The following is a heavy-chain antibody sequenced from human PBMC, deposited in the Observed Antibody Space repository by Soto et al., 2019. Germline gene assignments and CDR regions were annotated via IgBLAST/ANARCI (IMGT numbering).Heavy chain of an antibody. D-gene: IGHD2-8*01. CDR2: IIPIFGTA. CDR3: ARDLPGVYAIPDRSGDYYYGMDV. V-gene: IGHV1-69*01. J-gene: IGHJ6*02. Sequence: QVQLVQSGAEVKKPGSSVKVSCKASGGTFSSYAISWVRQAPGQGLEWMGGIIPIFGTANYAQKFQGRVTITADESTSTAYMELSSLRSEDTAVYYCARDLPGVYAIPDRSGDYYYGMDVWGQGTTVTVSS. CDR1: GGTFSSYA.